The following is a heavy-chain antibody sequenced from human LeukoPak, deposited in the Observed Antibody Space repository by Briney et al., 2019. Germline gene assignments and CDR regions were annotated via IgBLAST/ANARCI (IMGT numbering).Heavy chain of an antibody. CDR3: ASLARDY. D-gene: IGHD3-3*02. Sequence: GGSLRLSCAASGFIVSNTYMTWVRQAPGKGLEWVSVIHNDGSTYYADSVKGRFTISRDNSKNMLFLRMNSLRVEGTAVYFCASLARDYWGQGTLVSVSS. V-gene: IGHV3-53*01. CDR1: GFIVSNTY. CDR2: IHNDGST. J-gene: IGHJ4*02.